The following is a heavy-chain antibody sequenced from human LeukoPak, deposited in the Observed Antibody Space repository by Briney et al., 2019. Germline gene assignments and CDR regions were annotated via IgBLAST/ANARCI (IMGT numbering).Heavy chain of an antibody. V-gene: IGHV3-53*01. Sequence: GGSLRLSCAASGLIVSHNYMTWVRQAPGKGLEWISVIYIDGTTYYADSVKGRFTISRDQANNTLYLQMNTLRDEDTAVYYCARGPRYSFYWGQGTLVSVSS. CDR2: IYIDGTT. CDR3: ARGPRYSFY. CDR1: GLIVSHNY. D-gene: IGHD6-13*01. J-gene: IGHJ4*02.